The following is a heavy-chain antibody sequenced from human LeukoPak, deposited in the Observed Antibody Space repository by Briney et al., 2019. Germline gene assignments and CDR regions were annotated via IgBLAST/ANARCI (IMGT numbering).Heavy chain of an antibody. CDR3: ARSLIPGRWYFDL. V-gene: IGHV3-30*04. D-gene: IGHD3-16*01. CDR1: GFTFSSFP. J-gene: IGHJ2*01. CDR2: ISTDGSYK. Sequence: GGSLRLSCAVSGFTFSSFPFHWVRQAPGKGLEWVAAISTDGSYKYHGDSVKGRFTISRDNPMNTLYLQMNGLRPDDTAVYYCARSLIPGRWYFDLWGRGTLVSVSS.